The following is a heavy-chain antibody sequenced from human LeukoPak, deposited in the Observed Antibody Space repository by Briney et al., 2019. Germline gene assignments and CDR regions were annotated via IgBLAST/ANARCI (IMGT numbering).Heavy chain of an antibody. D-gene: IGHD3-10*01. CDR2: INHSGST. CDR1: GGSSSGYY. Sequence: SETLSLTCAVYGGSSSGYYWSWIRQPPGKGLEWIGEINHSGSTNYNPSLKSRVTISVDTSKNQFSLKLSSVTAADTAVYYCARVDRGVILYYYYMDVWGKGTTVTVSS. CDR3: ARVDRGVILYYYYMDV. J-gene: IGHJ6*03. V-gene: IGHV4-34*01.